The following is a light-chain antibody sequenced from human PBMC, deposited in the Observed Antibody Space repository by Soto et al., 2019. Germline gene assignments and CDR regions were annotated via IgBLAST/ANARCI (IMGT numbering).Light chain of an antibody. Sequence: EMTKSPSTMPTSIGDRVTIDCRASQNVSNWLAWYQHNPGKAPKLLIYKASRLESGVPSRFSASGSGTDFTLTINSLQSDDFATYFCQQDRKESTFGQGTKREIK. CDR1: QNVSNW. J-gene: IGKJ2*01. V-gene: IGKV1-5*03. CDR2: KAS. CDR3: QQDRKEST.